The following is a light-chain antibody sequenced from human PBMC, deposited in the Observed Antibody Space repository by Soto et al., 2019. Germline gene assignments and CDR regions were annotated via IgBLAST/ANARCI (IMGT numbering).Light chain of an antibody. V-gene: IGKV1-39*01. J-gene: IGKJ2*01. CDR3: QQSYSTPMYT. Sequence: DIQMTQSPSSLSASVGDRVTITCRASQSIATYLNWYQQKPGKAPKLLIYAASSLQSGVPSRFSGSGSGTDFTLTIRSLQPEDFATYYCQQSYSTPMYTFGQGTKIEIK. CDR1: QSIATY. CDR2: AAS.